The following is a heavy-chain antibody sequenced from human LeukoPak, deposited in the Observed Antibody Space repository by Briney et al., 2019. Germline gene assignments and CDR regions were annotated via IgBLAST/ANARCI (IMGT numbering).Heavy chain of an antibody. CDR1: GFTFSSYA. V-gene: IGHV3-23*01. J-gene: IGHJ4*02. CDR3: AKDPVAGTTSHFFHY. CDR2: VSGSGGST. D-gene: IGHD6-19*01. Sequence: PGGSLRLSCAASGFTFSSYAMSWVRQAPRRGLEWVSAVSGSGGSTYYADSVKGRFTISRDNSKNTLYLQMNSLRAEDTAVYYCAKDPVAGTTSHFFHYWGQGTPVTVSS.